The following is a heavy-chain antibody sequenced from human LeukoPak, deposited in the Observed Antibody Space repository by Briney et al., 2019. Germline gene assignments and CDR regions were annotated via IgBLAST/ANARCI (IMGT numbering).Heavy chain of an antibody. Sequence: PGGSLRLSCAASGFTVSSIYMSWVRQAPGKGLEWVSVTYSGGSTYYADSVKGRFTISRDNSKNTLYLQMNSLRVEDTAVYYCARTITIFGAGPYFDYWGQGTLVTVSS. CDR1: GFTVSSIY. CDR2: TYSGGST. D-gene: IGHD3-3*01. CDR3: ARTITIFGAGPYFDY. V-gene: IGHV3-53*01. J-gene: IGHJ4*02.